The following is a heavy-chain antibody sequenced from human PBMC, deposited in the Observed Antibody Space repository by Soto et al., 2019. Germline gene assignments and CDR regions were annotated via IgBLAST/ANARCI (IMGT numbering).Heavy chain of an antibody. CDR2: IIPIFGTP. D-gene: IGHD3-10*01. Sequence: QVQLVQSVPEVKEPGSSVKLTCKVSGGIFNTYAISWLRQAPGQGLEWMGGIIPIFGTPNYAQRFQGRVTITAYESTSTAYMALSRLIADDTAVYYCARDRDSYGSGNYYNRIDFWGQGTLVSVSS. CDR3: ARDRDSYGSGNYYNRIDF. J-gene: IGHJ4*02. CDR1: GGIFNTYA. V-gene: IGHV1-69*01.